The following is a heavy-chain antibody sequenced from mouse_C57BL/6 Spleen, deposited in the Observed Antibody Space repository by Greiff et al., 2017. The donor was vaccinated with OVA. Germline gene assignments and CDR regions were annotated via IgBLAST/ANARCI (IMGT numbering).Heavy chain of an antibody. CDR3: ARRNYDYDGAMDY. Sequence: VQVVESGAELARPGASVKLSCKASGYTFTSYGISWVKQRTGQGLEWIGEIYPRSGNTYYNEKFKGKATLTADKSSSTAYMELRSLTSEDSAVYFCARRNYDYDGAMDYWGQGTSVTVSS. D-gene: IGHD2-4*01. CDR1: GYTFTSYG. J-gene: IGHJ4*01. CDR2: IYPRSGNT. V-gene: IGHV1-81*01.